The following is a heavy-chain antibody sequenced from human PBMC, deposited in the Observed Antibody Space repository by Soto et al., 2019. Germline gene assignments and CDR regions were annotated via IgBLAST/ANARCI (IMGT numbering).Heavy chain of an antibody. J-gene: IGHJ5*02. CDR2: ISYDGGNT. Sequence: GGSLRLSCVASGFTFSSYGMHWVRQAPGKGLEWVAIISYDGGNTYYADSVKGRFTISRDNSKNTLYLQMNSLRAEDTSVYYCEREGGNLNWFAPWSQGTLVTVSS. D-gene: IGHD1-26*01. V-gene: IGHV3-30*03. CDR1: GFTFSSYG. CDR3: EREGGNLNWFAP.